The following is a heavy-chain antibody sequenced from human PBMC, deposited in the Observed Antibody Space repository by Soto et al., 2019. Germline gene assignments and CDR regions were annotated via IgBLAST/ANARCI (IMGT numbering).Heavy chain of an antibody. Sequence: GGSLRLSCAASGFTFSSYSMNWVRQAPGKGLEWVSYISSSSSTIYYADSVKGRFTISRDNAKNSLYLQMNSLRAEDTAVYYCASGPRYDILTADYWGQGTLVTVSS. CDR2: ISSSSSTI. J-gene: IGHJ4*02. V-gene: IGHV3-48*01. CDR3: ASGPRYDILTADY. D-gene: IGHD3-9*01. CDR1: GFTFSSYS.